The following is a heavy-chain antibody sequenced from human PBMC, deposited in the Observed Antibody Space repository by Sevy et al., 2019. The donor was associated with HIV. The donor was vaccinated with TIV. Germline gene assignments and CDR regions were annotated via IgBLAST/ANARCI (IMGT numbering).Heavy chain of an antibody. CDR2: ITSGGTTI. CDR1: GFSFSSYE. D-gene: IGHD2-15*01. Sequence: GGSLRLSCAASGFSFSSYEMNWVRQAPGKGLEWVSYITSGGTTIYYADSVKGRFTISRDNAKNSLYLQLNSLRAEETALYYCVREGLGGFHTSLDYWGQGTLVTVSS. CDR3: VREGLGGFHTSLDY. V-gene: IGHV3-48*03. J-gene: IGHJ4*02.